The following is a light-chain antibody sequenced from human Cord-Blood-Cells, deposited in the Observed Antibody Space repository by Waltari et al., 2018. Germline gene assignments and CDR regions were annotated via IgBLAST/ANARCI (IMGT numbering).Light chain of an antibody. CDR3: CSYAGSYTFYV. Sequence: QSALTQPRSVSGSPGQSVTISCTGTSSDACGYNYVSWYQQHPGKAPKLMIYDVSNRPSGVPDRFSCSKSGNTASLTISGLQAYDEADYYCCSYAGSYTFYVFGTGTKVTVL. J-gene: IGLJ1*01. V-gene: IGLV2-11*01. CDR1: SSDACGYNY. CDR2: DVS.